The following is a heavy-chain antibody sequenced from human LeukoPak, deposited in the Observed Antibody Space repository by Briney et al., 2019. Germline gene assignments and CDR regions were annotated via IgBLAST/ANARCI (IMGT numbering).Heavy chain of an antibody. V-gene: IGHV4-59*10. Sequence: SETLSLTCAVYGGSFSGYYWSWIRQPPGKGLEWIGRIYTSVSTNYNPSLKRRVTISVDTSKNQFSLQLSSVPAADTAVYYCARGYSRSSSWFDPWGQGTLVTVSS. D-gene: IGHD6-6*01. CDR3: ARGYSRSSSWFDP. CDR1: GGSFSGYY. CDR2: IYTSVST. J-gene: IGHJ5*02.